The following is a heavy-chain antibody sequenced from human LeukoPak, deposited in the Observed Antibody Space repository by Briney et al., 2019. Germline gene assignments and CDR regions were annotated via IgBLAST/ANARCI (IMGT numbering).Heavy chain of an antibody. CDR3: ARQDTAMVYFDY. CDR2: IYYSGST. D-gene: IGHD5-18*01. Sequence: SETLSLTCTVSGGSISSYYWSWIRQPPGKGPEWIGYIYYSGSTNYNPSLKSRVTISVDTSKNQFSLKLSSVTAADTAVYYCARQDTAMVYFDYWGQGTLVTVSS. CDR1: GGSISSYY. V-gene: IGHV4-59*01. J-gene: IGHJ4*02.